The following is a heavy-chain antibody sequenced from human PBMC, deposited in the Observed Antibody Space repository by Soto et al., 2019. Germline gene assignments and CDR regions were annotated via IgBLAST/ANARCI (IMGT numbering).Heavy chain of an antibody. CDR3: ATLARGYCSGGSCRPDAFDI. J-gene: IGHJ3*02. Sequence: GGSLRLSCAASGFTFSSYAMHWVRQAPGKGLGWVAVISYDGSNKYYADSVKGRFTISRDNSKNTLYLQMNSLRAEDTAVYYCATLARGYCSGGSCRPDAFDIWGQGTMVTVSS. CDR2: ISYDGSNK. CDR1: GFTFSSYA. V-gene: IGHV3-30-3*01. D-gene: IGHD2-15*01.